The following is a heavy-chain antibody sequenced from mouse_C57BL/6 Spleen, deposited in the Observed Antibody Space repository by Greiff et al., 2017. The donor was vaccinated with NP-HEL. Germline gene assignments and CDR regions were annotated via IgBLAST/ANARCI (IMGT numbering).Heavy chain of an antibody. Sequence: EVQVVESGGGLVKPGGSLKLSCAASGFTFSSYAMSWVRQTPEKRLEWVATISDGGSYTYYPDNVKGRFTISRDNAKNNLYLQMSHLKSEDTAMYDCAREGFGYYGSSWRGFAYWGQGTLVTVSA. CDR1: GFTFSSYA. CDR2: ISDGGSYT. D-gene: IGHD1-1*01. V-gene: IGHV5-4*01. CDR3: AREGFGYYGSSWRGFAY. J-gene: IGHJ3*01.